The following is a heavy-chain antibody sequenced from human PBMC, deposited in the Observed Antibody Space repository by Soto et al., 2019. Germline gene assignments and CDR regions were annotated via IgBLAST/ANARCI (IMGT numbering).Heavy chain of an antibody. CDR1: GGTFSNYA. D-gene: IGHD3-16*01. V-gene: IGHV1-69*01. J-gene: IGHJ4*02. Sequence: QVLLVQSGAEVKKPGSSVKVSCKASGGTFSNYAITWVRQAPGQGLEWMGGIIPIFGTPNYAQKFQGRVTITADESTSTAYMELSNLKSEDTAVYYCARVHYEYIWGAYSHWGQGTLVTVSS. CDR2: IIPIFGTP. CDR3: ARVHYEYIWGAYSH.